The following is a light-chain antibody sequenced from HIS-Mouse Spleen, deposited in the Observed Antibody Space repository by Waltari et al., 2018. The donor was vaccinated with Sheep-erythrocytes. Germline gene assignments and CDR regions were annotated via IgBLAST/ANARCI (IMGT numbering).Light chain of an antibody. J-gene: IGKJ1*01. Sequence: EIVMTQSPATLSVSPGERGTPSCRASQSVSSNLAGYQQKPGQAPRLLIYGASTRATGIPARFSGSGSGTEFTLTISSMQSEDFAVYYCQQYNNWPRTFGQGTKVEIK. CDR3: QQYNNWPRT. CDR1: QSVSSN. CDR2: GAS. V-gene: IGKV3-15*01.